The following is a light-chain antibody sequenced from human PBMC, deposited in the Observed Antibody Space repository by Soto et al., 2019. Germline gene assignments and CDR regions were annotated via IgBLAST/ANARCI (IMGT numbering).Light chain of an antibody. CDR1: QNIRNY. Sequence: QMTKSPSSLSASIGERVTITCRASQNIRNYLNWYQQKSGKASKLLIYGASSLQRGVPSRFSGSGSGTDFTLTISSLESEDFATYYCQQGHSRVTFGGGTKVDSK. CDR2: GAS. CDR3: QQGHSRVT. V-gene: IGKV1-39*01. J-gene: IGKJ4*01.